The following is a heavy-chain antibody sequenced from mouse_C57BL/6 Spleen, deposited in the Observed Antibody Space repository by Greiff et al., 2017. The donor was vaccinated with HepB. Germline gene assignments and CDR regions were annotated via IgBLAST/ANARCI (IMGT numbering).Heavy chain of an antibody. CDR3: ARHFYDYDGYFDV. V-gene: IGHV1-82*01. D-gene: IGHD2-4*01. J-gene: IGHJ1*03. CDR1: GYAFSSSW. Sequence: QVQLKESGAELVKPGASVKISCKASGYAFSSSWMNWVKQRPGKGLEWIGRIYPGDGDTNYNGKFKGKATLTADKSSSTAYMQLSSLTSEDSAVYFCARHFYDYDGYFDVWGTGTTVTVSS. CDR2: IYPGDGDT.